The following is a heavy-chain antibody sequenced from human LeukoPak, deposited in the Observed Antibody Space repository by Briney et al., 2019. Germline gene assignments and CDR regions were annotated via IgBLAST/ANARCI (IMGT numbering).Heavy chain of an antibody. CDR1: GGPISSYY. Sequence: SETLSLTCTVSGGPISSYYWSWIRQPAGKGLEWIGRIYTSGSTNYNPSLKSRVTISVDKSKNQFSLKLSSVTAADTAVYYCAREAGATAGYFDYWGQGTLVTVSS. V-gene: IGHV4-4*07. CDR3: AREAGATAGYFDY. D-gene: IGHD1-26*01. J-gene: IGHJ4*02. CDR2: IYTSGST.